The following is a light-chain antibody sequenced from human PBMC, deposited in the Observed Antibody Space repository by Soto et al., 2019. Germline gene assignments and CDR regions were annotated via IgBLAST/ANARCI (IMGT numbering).Light chain of an antibody. V-gene: IGKV1-12*01. CDR3: QQANSFPLT. CDR2: AAS. CDR1: QGISSY. Sequence: DIQMTQSPSSLSASVGDRVTITCRASQGISSYLAWYQQKPGKAPKLLIYAASTLQSGVPSRFSGSGSGTDFTLTISSLQPDDFATYYCQQANSFPLTFGQGTRLEIK. J-gene: IGKJ5*01.